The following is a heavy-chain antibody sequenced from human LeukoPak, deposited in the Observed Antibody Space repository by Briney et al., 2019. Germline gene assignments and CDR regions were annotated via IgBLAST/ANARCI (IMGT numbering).Heavy chain of an antibody. J-gene: IGHJ4*02. V-gene: IGHV4-39*07. Sequence: SETLSLTCTVSGGSISNSNYYWGWIRQPPGKGLEWIGSIYYSGSTYYNPSLKSRVTISVDTSKNQFSLKLSSVTAADTAVYYCARDTGAAAAFDYWGQGTLVTVSS. CDR2: IYYSGST. CDR1: GGSISNSNYY. D-gene: IGHD6-13*01. CDR3: ARDTGAAAAFDY.